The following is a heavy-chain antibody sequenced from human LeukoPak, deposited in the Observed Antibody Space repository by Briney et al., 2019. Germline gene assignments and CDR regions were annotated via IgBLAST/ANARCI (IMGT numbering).Heavy chain of an antibody. Sequence: ASVKVSCKASGYTFTSYAMHWVRQAPGQGLEWMGWINAGNGNTKYSQKFQGRVTITRDTSASTAYMELSSLRSEDTAVYYCARGEGRTTMVRGVGRWFDPWGQGTLVTVSS. CDR2: INAGNGNT. CDR3: ARGEGRTTMVRGVGRWFDP. D-gene: IGHD3-10*01. V-gene: IGHV1-3*01. J-gene: IGHJ5*02. CDR1: GYTFTSYA.